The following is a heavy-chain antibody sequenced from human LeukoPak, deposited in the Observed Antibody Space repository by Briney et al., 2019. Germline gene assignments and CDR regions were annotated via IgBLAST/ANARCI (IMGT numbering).Heavy chain of an antibody. V-gene: IGHV3-7*01. CDR3: ARSDQYYDFRSGYYRLHYMDV. J-gene: IGHJ6*03. Sequence: PGGSLRLSCAASGFTFSSYWMSWVRQAPGKGLEWVANIKQDGSEKYYVDSVKGRFTISRDNAKNSLYLQMNSLRAEDTAVYYCARSDQYYDFRSGYYRLHYMDVLGKGTTVTVSS. CDR1: GFTFSSYW. CDR2: IKQDGSEK. D-gene: IGHD3-3*01.